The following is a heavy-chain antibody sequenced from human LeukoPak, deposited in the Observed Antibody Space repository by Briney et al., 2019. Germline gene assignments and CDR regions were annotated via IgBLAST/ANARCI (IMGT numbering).Heavy chain of an antibody. CDR1: GFTFSSYG. CDR2: IRYDGSNK. J-gene: IGHJ6*03. Sequence: GGSLRLSCAASGFTFSSYGMHWVRQAPGKGLEWVAFIRYDGSNKYYADSVKGRFTISRDNSKNTLYLQMNSLRAEDTAVYYCAKDRCYSCYYYYYMDVWGKGTTVTVSS. V-gene: IGHV3-30*02. CDR3: AKDRCYSCYYYYYMDV. D-gene: IGHD2-15*01.